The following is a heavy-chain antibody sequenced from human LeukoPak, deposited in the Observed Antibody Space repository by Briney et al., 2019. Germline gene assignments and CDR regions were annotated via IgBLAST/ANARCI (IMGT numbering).Heavy chain of an antibody. CDR3: ARERGGGGFGVVIKRSYYYMDV. J-gene: IGHJ6*03. Sequence: SGTLSLTCAVSGGSISSSNWWSWVRQPPGKGLEWIGEIYHSGSTNYNPSLKRRVTISVDKSKNQFSLKLSSVTAADTAVYYCARERGGGGFGVVIKRSYYYMDVWGKGTTVTVSS. CDR1: GGSISSSNW. V-gene: IGHV4-4*02. D-gene: IGHD3-3*01. CDR2: IYHSGST.